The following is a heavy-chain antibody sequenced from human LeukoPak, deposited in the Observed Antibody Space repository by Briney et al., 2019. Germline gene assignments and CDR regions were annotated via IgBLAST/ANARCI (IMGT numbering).Heavy chain of an antibody. CDR1: GGSFSGYY. CDR3: ARYSLGYCSGGSCYSDAFDI. V-gene: IGHV4-34*01. Sequence: SETLSLTCAVYGGSFSGYYWSWIRQPPGKGLEWIGEINHSGSTNYNPSLKSRVTISVDTSKNQFSLKLSSVTAADTAVYYCARYSLGYCSGGSCYSDAFDIWGQGTMVTVSS. J-gene: IGHJ3*02. CDR2: INHSGST. D-gene: IGHD2-15*01.